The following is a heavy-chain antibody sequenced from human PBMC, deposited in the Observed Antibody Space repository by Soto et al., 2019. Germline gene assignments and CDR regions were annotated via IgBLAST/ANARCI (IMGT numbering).Heavy chain of an antibody. V-gene: IGHV3-23*01. CDR3: AKDGNWLDVYFDV. CDR2: SSASGRRR. J-gene: IGHJ4*02. Sequence: GGSLRLSCVASGIEFSNYAMSWVRQAPGKGLEWVSISSASGRRRYHADSVKGRFTISRDNSKNTLYLHMTNLRAEDTAVYYCAKDGNWLDVYFDVWGQGTPVTVSS. CDR1: GIEFSNYA. D-gene: IGHD6-19*01.